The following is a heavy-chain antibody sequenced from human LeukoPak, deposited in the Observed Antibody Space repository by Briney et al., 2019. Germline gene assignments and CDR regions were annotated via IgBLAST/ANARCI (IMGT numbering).Heavy chain of an antibody. J-gene: IGHJ4*02. CDR3: ARERAAAGTIEGFFDY. CDR1: GGSISSSSYY. Sequence: SETLSLTCTVSGGSISSSSYYWGWIRQPPGKGLEWIGSIYYSGSTYYNPSLKSRVTISVDTSKNQFSLKLSSVTAADTAVYYCARERAAAGTIEGFFDYWGQGTLVTVSS. V-gene: IGHV4-39*07. CDR2: IYYSGST. D-gene: IGHD6-13*01.